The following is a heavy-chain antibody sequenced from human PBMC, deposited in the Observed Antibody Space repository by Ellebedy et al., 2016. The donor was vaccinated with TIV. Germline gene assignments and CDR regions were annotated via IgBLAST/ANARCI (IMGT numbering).Heavy chain of an antibody. D-gene: IGHD1-1*01. Sequence: ASVKVSCKASGYTFTAYPMNWVRQATGQGLEWLGWINTNTGNPTYSQGFRGQFVFSLDTSVSTAYLQISGLRAEDTAVYYCARDSRYNWNDWDYYHMDVWGRGTTVTVSS. CDR3: ARDSRYNWNDWDYYHMDV. CDR1: GYTFTAYP. J-gene: IGHJ6*03. V-gene: IGHV7-4-1*02. CDR2: INTNTGNP.